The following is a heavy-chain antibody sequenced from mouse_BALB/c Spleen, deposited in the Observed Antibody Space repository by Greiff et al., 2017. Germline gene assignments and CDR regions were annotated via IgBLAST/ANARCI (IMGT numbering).Heavy chain of an antibody. V-gene: IGHV5-17*02. CDR2: ISSGSSTI. CDR3: AREEGPYFDY. D-gene: IGHD3-3*01. CDR1: GFTFSSFG. Sequence: EVKLMESGGGLVQPGGSRKLSCAASGFTFSSFGMHWVRQAPEKGLEWVAYISSGSSTIYYADTVKGRFTISRDNPKNTLFLQMTSLRSEDTAMYYCAREEGPYFDYWGQGTTLTVSS. J-gene: IGHJ2*01.